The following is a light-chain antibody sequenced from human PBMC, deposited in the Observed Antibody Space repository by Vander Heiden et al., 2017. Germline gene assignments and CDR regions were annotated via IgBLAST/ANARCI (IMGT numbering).Light chain of an antibody. J-gene: IGKJ2*01. Sequence: DIQMTQSPSSLSASVGDRVTITCRASQSISSYLNWYQQKPGKAPKLLIYAASSLQSGVPSRFSGSGSGTDFTLTISSLQPEDFGTYYCQQSYSTPPRTFGQGTKLEIK. CDR2: AAS. CDR3: QQSYSTPPRT. CDR1: QSISSY. V-gene: IGKV1-39*01.